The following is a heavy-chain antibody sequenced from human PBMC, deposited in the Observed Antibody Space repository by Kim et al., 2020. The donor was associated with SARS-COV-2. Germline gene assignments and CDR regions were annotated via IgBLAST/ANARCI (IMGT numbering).Heavy chain of an antibody. CDR3: ARRMSNTTVWGSRYCDF. CDR1: GGSFSGYY. V-gene: IGHV4-34*01. J-gene: IGHJ3*01. Sequence: SETLSLTCAVYGGSFSGYYWSWIRQPPGKGLEWIGEINHSGRTNYNPSLKSRVTISVDTSKNQFSLKLTSVTAADAAVYFCARRMSNTTVWGSRYCDFWG. D-gene: IGHD3-3*01. CDR2: INHSGRT.